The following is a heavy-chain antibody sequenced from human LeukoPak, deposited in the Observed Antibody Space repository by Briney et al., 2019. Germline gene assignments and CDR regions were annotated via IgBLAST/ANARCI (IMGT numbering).Heavy chain of an antibody. CDR1: GGSFGGYY. Sequence: PSETLSLTCAVYGGSFGGYYWTWIRQPPGKGLEWIGEVNHSGGTNYNPSLKSRVTISVDTSKNQFSLKLSSVTAADTAVYYCASFLVKQWLLPFDYWGQGTLVTVSS. CDR2: VNHSGGT. J-gene: IGHJ4*02. V-gene: IGHV4-34*01. D-gene: IGHD6-19*01. CDR3: ASFLVKQWLLPFDY.